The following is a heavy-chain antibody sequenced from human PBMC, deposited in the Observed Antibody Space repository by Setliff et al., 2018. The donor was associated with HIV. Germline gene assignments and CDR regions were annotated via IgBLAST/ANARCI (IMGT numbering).Heavy chain of an antibody. CDR1: GGSFSGYL. Sequence: SETLSLTCAVYGGSFSGYLWSWVRQPSGKGLEWIGEINHSGTTNYSPSLKSRLTISVDTSKNQFSLNLTSLTAADTAVYYCATRPMIRWKPFDTWSPGALVTVSS. D-gene: IGHD3-10*01. CDR3: ATRPMIRWKPFDT. CDR2: INHSGTT. V-gene: IGHV4-34*01. J-gene: IGHJ4*02.